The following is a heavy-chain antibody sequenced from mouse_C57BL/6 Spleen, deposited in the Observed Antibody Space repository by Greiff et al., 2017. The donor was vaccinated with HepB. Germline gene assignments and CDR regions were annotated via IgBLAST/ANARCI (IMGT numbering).Heavy chain of an antibody. CDR1: GYAFTNYL. J-gene: IGHJ2*01. Sequence: QVQLQQSGAELVRPGTSVKVSCKASGYAFTNYLIEWVKQRPGQGLEWIGVINPGSGGTNYNEKFKGKATLTADKSSSTAYMQLSSLTSEDSAVYFCARGEGNYVGDWGQGTTLTVSS. CDR3: ARGEGNYVGD. D-gene: IGHD2-1*01. V-gene: IGHV1-54*01. CDR2: INPGSGGT.